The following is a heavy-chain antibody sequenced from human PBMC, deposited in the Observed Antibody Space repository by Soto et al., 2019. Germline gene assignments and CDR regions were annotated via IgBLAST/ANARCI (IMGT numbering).Heavy chain of an antibody. Sequence: GGSLRLSCAASGFTFSDRGMSWVRQAPGKGLEWVSAISYSGNDTYYADSVKGRFAISRDNSKDTLYLQMNSLRAEDTAVYFCTKDYGWLSATWGQGTMVTVSS. CDR2: ISYSGNDT. V-gene: IGHV3-23*01. CDR3: TKDYGWLSAT. D-gene: IGHD6-19*01. CDR1: GFTFSDRG. J-gene: IGHJ3*01.